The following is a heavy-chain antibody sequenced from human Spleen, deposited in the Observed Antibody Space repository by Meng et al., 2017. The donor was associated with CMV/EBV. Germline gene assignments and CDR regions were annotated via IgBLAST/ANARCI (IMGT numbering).Heavy chain of an antibody. CDR2: IRDKADGGPT. Sequence: GGSLRLSCTGSGFTFGDYVISWVRQVPGKGLEWVGFIRDKADGGPTEYAASVNGRFTILRDDSKSVAYLQMNSLRAEDTAVYYCAKGPLRTIFGSNPGMDFDYWGQGTLVTVSS. V-gene: IGHV3-49*04. D-gene: IGHD3-3*01. J-gene: IGHJ4*02. CDR1: GFTFGDYV. CDR3: AKGPLRTIFGSNPGMDFDY.